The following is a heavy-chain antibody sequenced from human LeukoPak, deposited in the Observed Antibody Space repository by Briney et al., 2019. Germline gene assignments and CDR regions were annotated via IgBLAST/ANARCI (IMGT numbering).Heavy chain of an antibody. Sequence: PGGSLRLSCAASGFTFSSYWMSWVRQAPGKGLEWVANIKQDGSEKYYVDSVKGRFTISRDNAKNSLYLQMNSLRAGDTAVYYCARDGLSVAAMVWGQGTLVTVSS. D-gene: IGHD2-15*01. CDR3: ARDGLSVAAMV. J-gene: IGHJ4*02. CDR1: GFTFSSYW. CDR2: IKQDGSEK. V-gene: IGHV3-7*01.